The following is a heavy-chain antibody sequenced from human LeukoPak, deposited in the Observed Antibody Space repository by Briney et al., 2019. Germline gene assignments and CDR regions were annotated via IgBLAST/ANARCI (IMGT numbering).Heavy chain of an antibody. CDR1: GGSFSGYY. D-gene: IGHD2-2*01. CDR3: ARGRLGCSSTSCYAGDYYYGMDV. CDR2: INHSGST. J-gene: IGHJ6*02. Sequence: PSETLSLTCAVYGGSFSGYYWSWIRQPPGKGLEWIGEINHSGSTNYNPSLKSRVAISVDTSKNQLSLKLSSVTAADTAVYYCARGRLGCSSTSCYAGDYYYGMDVWGQGTTVTVSS. V-gene: IGHV4-34*01.